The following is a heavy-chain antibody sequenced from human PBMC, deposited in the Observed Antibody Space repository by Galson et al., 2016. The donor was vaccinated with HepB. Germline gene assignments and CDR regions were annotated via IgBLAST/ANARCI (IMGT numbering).Heavy chain of an antibody. V-gene: IGHV3-23*01. D-gene: IGHD1-7*01. Sequence: SLRLSCAASGFSFSTFAMSWVRQAPGKGLEWISGITGIGGGTYYADSVKGRFTISRDTSKNTLFLQLSSLRVEDTAVYYCAKDHTGSTVGWSDGMDVWGQGTRVTVSS. CDR2: ITGIGGGT. CDR3: AKDHTGSTVGWSDGMDV. J-gene: IGHJ6*02. CDR1: GFSFSTFA.